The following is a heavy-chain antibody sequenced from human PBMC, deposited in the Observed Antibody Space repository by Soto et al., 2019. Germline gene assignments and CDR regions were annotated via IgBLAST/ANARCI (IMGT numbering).Heavy chain of an antibody. CDR2: IWYDGSNK. CDR1: GFTFSSYG. J-gene: IGHJ4*02. V-gene: IGHV3-33*01. D-gene: IGHD6-13*01. Sequence: GGSLRLSCAASGFTFSSYGMHWVRQAPGKGLEWVAVIWYDGSNKYYADSVKGRFTISRDNSKNTLYLQMNSLRAEDTAVYYCARDEWIAAAVGGFYFDYWGQGTLVTVSS. CDR3: ARDEWIAAAVGGFYFDY.